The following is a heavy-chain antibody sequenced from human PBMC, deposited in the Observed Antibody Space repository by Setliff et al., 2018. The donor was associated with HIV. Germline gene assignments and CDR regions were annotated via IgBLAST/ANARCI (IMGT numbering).Heavy chain of an antibody. J-gene: IGHJ4*02. V-gene: IGHV4-4*07. CDR1: GGSITSSY. CDR3: ARGGSYDTFDY. D-gene: IGHD3-22*01. CDR2: IYTSGST. Sequence: SETLSLTCTVSGGSITSSYWSWIRQPAGKGLEWIGRIYTSGSTNCNPSLKSRVTMSIDTSKKQFSLKLASVTAADTAVYYCARGGSYDTFDYWGQGTLVTVSS.